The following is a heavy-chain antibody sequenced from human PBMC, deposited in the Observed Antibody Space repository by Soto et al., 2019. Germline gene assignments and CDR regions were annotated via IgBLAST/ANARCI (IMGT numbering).Heavy chain of an antibody. J-gene: IGHJ3*01. CDR2: IGSGDT. CDR3: ARENDPYGFDL. CDR1: DYSFDSYA. V-gene: IGHV1-18*01. Sequence: QVQLVQSGATQEKPGASVKVSCEAFDYSFDSYAYSWVRQAPGQGLEWMGRIGSGDTNYAQKLQGRVTMTTDTSTNTAYMELRSLRSDDTALYYCARENDPYGFDLWGQGTMVTVSS.